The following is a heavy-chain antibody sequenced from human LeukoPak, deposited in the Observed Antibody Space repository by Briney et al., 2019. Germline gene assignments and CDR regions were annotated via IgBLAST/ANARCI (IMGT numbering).Heavy chain of an antibody. CDR2: VTNNGGST. Sequence: GGSLRLSCAASGFTFSSYAMSWVRQAPGKGLEWVSVVTNNGGSTYYADSVKGRFTISRDNSRNTLYLQMNSLRAEDTAVYYCATTTRGGAFDVWGQGTMVTVSS. J-gene: IGHJ3*01. CDR3: ATTTRGGAFDV. V-gene: IGHV3-23*01. CDR1: GFTFSSYA. D-gene: IGHD4-17*01.